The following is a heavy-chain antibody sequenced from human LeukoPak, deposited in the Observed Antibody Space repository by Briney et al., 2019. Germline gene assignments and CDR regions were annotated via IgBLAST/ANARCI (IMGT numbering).Heavy chain of an antibody. CDR1: GFTFSRYG. D-gene: IGHD6-19*01. Sequence: AGGSLRLSCAASGFTFSRYGMHRVRQAPGKGLEWVAVISYDGSNNYYADSVKGRFTISRDNSKNTLYLQMNSLRAEDTAVYYCAKPMNSGWYPPFDYWGQGTLVTVSS. CDR2: ISYDGSNN. CDR3: AKPMNSGWYPPFDY. V-gene: IGHV3-30*18. J-gene: IGHJ4*02.